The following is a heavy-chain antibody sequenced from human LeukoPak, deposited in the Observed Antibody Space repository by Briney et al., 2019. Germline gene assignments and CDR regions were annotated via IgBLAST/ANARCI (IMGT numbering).Heavy chain of an antibody. J-gene: IGHJ4*02. CDR2: VSTSSTTI. V-gene: IGHV3-48*01. CDR3: ARDFCSTSSCRYDS. D-gene: IGHD2-2*01. Sequence: GGSPRLSCAGSGFTFSNYGMNWVRQAPGKGLEWVSYVSTSSTTIYYADSVKGRFTISRENAKNSLYLQMNSLRAEDTAVYYCARDFCSTSSCRYDSWGQGTLVTVSS. CDR1: GFTFSNYG.